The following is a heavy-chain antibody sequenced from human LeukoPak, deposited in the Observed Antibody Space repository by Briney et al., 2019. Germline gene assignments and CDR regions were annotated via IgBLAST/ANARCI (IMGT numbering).Heavy chain of an antibody. Sequence: PSETLSLTCTVSGGYISSHYWSWIRQPPGKGLEWIANIYYSGSTNYNPSLKSRVTISVDTSKNQFSLKLSSVTAADTAVYYCARAAYYGSGSHYYFDFWGQGTLVTVSS. CDR1: GGYISSHY. J-gene: IGHJ4*02. D-gene: IGHD3-10*01. V-gene: IGHV4-59*11. CDR3: ARAAYYGSGSHYYFDF. CDR2: IYYSGST.